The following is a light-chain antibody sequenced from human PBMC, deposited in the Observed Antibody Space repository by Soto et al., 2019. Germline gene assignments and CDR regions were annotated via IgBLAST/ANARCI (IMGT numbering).Light chain of an antibody. CDR1: QSISSW. CDR2: DAS. Sequence: SQMTQYPSTLSASVGDRVTITCRASQSISSWLAWYQQKPGKAPKLLIYDASSLESGVPSRFSGSGSGTEFTLTISSLQPDDFATYYCQQYNSYSTFGQGTKVDIK. V-gene: IGKV1-5*01. J-gene: IGKJ1*01. CDR3: QQYNSYST.